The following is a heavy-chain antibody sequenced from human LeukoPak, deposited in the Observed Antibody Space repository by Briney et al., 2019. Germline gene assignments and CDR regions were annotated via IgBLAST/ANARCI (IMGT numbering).Heavy chain of an antibody. V-gene: IGHV3-74*01. CDR3: TRGGPLDF. CDR1: GFTFSSHW. Sequence: GGSLRLSCAASGFTFSSHWMHWVRQAPGKGLVWVSCISGNGSFTIYGDSVKGRFTVSRDNAKNTLYLQMNSLNAEDTAVYYCTRGGPLDFWDHGTLVT. CDR2: ISGNGSFT. J-gene: IGHJ4*01.